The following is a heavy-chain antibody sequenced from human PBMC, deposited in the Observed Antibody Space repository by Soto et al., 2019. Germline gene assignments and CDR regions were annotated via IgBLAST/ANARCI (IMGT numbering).Heavy chain of an antibody. CDR3: ARGDLTTLPTYAFDI. CDR2: ISAYNGNT. CDR1: GYTFTSYG. J-gene: IGHJ3*02. Sequence: ASVKVSCKASGYTFTSYGISWVRQAPGQGLEWLGWISAYNGNTNYAQKIQCRVTMITDTSTSTSSMELRSLRSDDTAVYYCARGDLTTLPTYAFDIWGQGTMVTGSS. V-gene: IGHV1-18*01. D-gene: IGHD4-17*01.